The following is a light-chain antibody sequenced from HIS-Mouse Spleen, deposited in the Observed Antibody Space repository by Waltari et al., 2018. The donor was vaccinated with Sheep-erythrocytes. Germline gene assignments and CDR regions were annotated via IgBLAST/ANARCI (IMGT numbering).Light chain of an antibody. V-gene: IGLV3-19*01. CDR2: GKN. Sequence: SSELTQDPAVSVALGQTVRITCQGDSLRSYYASWFQQKPGQAPVLVIYGKNNRPSGIPDRCSGSSSGNTASLTITGAQAEEEADFYCNSRDSSGNHLGVVFGGGTKLTVL. CDR3: NSRDSSGNHLGVV. J-gene: IGLJ2*01. CDR1: SLRSYY.